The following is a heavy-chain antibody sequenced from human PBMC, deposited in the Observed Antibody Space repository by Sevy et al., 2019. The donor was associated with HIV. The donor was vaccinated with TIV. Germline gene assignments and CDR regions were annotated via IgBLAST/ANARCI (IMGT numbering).Heavy chain of an antibody. CDR2: IYPGDSDT. J-gene: IGHJ4*02. CDR1: GYSFTSYW. V-gene: IGHV5-51*01. D-gene: IGHD3-22*01. Sequence: SLKISCKGSGYSFTSYWIDWVRQMPGKGLEWMGIIYPGDSDTRYSPSFQGQVTISADKSISTAYLQWSSLKASDTAIYYCARHPRKVYYYDSSGYPVDYWGQGTLVTVSS. CDR3: ARHPRKVYYYDSSGYPVDY.